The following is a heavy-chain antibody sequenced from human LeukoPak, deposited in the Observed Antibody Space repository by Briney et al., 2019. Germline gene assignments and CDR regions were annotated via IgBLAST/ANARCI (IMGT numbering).Heavy chain of an antibody. J-gene: IGHJ4*02. Sequence: GGSLRLSCAASGFTFSRYGMHWVRQAPGKGLEWVTAISYDGSNKYYADSVKGRFIISRDNSKNTLYVQMNSLKTEDTAVYYCTTDTDYAPLDYWGQGTLVTVSS. CDR2: ISYDGSNK. D-gene: IGHD4-17*01. CDR3: TTDTDYAPLDY. V-gene: IGHV3-30*04. CDR1: GFTFSRYG.